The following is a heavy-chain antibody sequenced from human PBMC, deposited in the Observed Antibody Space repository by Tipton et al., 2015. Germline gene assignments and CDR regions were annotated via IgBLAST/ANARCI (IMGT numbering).Heavy chain of an antibody. D-gene: IGHD6-13*01. J-gene: IGHJ4*02. CDR1: GGSISSNSYY. Sequence: TLSLTCTVSGGSISSNSYYWGWIRQPPGKGLEWIGSMFYIGSTYYNPSLKSRVTISVDTSKNQFSLRLSSVTAADTAVYYCARRPTGWQRLVHGFDYWGQGTLVTVSS. V-gene: IGHV4-39*01. CDR3: ARRPTGWQRLVHGFDY. CDR2: MFYIGST.